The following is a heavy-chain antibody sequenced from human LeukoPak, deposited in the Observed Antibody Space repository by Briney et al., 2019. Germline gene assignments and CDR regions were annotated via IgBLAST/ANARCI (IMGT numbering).Heavy chain of an antibody. Sequence: GGSLRLSCAASGFTFSSYAMSWVRQAPGKGLEWVAVISYDGSNKYYADSVKGRFTISRDNSKNTLYLQMNSLRAEDTAVYYCARTYCGGDCYQYYFDSWGQGTLVTVSS. D-gene: IGHD2-21*02. CDR1: GFTFSSYA. CDR3: ARTYCGGDCYQYYFDS. CDR2: ISYDGSNK. V-gene: IGHV3-30-3*01. J-gene: IGHJ4*02.